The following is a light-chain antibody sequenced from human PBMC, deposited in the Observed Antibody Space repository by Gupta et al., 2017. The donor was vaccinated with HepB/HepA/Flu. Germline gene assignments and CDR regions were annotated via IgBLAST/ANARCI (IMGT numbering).Light chain of an antibody. CDR3: GAWDTSPSVYV. Sequence: QSVLTQPPSVSAAPGRPVTISCSGSSSIIRDNFVSWYQQLPGTAPKLLVYDTYKRPSGIPDRFSGSKSATSATLRITGLQTGDEAEYFCGAWDTSPSVYVFGTGTKVTVL. CDR1: SSIIRDNF. J-gene: IGLJ1*01. V-gene: IGLV1-51*01. CDR2: DTY.